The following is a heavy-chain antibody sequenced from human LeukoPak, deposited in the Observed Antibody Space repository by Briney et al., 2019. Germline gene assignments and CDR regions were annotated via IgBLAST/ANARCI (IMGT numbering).Heavy chain of an antibody. Sequence: PGGSLRLSCAASGFTFKYYAMTWVRQAPGKGLEWVSAISGSGDSTFNADSVKGRFTISRDNSKNTLYLQMNSLRAEDTALYYCATSTVAKYDYWGQGTLVAVSS. V-gene: IGHV3-23*01. CDR3: ATSTVAKYDY. CDR2: ISGSGDST. J-gene: IGHJ4*02. CDR1: GFTFKYYA. D-gene: IGHD4-11*01.